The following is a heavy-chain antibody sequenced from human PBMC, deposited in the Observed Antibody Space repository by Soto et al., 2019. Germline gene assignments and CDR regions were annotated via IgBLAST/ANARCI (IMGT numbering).Heavy chain of an antibody. Sequence: GGSLRLSCAASGFSFRHYWMHWVRQAPVKGLVWVSRISPDGRTTTYADSVKGRFTISRDNAKSTLYLQMNSLTVEDGAVYYCADSWLPTSYWGPGTLVTVSS. J-gene: IGHJ4*02. V-gene: IGHV3-74*01. CDR1: GFSFRHYW. CDR3: ADSWLPTSY. D-gene: IGHD3-10*01. CDR2: ISPDGRTT.